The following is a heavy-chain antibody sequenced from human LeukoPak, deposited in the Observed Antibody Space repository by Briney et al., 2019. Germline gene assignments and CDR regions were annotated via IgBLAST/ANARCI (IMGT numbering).Heavy chain of an antibody. V-gene: IGHV3-23*01. CDR1: GFTFSSYW. J-gene: IGHJ4*02. D-gene: IGHD3-3*01. CDR2: ISGSGGST. CDR3: AKAGGYYPLRYFDY. Sequence: GGSLRLSCAASGFTFSSYWMSWVRQAPGKGLEWVSAISGSGGSTYYADSVKGRFTISRDNSKNTLYLQMNSLRAEDTAVYYCAKAGGYYPLRYFDYWGQGTLVTVSS.